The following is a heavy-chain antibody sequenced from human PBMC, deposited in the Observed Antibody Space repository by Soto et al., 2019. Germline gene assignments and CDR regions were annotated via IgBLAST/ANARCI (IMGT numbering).Heavy chain of an antibody. V-gene: IGHV3-7*03. Sequence: GGSLRLSCAASGFTFSSYWMSWVRQAPGKGLEWVANIKQDGSEKYYVDSVKGRFTISRDNAKNSLYLQMNSLRAEDTAVYYCARDVERLGYSGYDYAFEIWGQGTMVTVSS. CDR2: IKQDGSEK. D-gene: IGHD5-12*01. CDR1: GFTFSSYW. J-gene: IGHJ3*02. CDR3: ARDVERLGYSGYDYAFEI.